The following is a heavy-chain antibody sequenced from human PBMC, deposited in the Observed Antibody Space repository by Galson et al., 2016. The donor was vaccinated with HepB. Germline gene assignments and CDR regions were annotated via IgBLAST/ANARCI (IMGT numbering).Heavy chain of an antibody. CDR2: ISYSSGSDI. CDR3: ARARTDHSGKWDLDY. Sequence: SLRLSCAASGFSFSDYSMNWVRQAPGKGLEWVSSISYSSGSDIYYADSVKGRFTISRDNAKNSMDLQMNSLTAEDTAVYFCARARTDHSGKWDLDYWGQGALVSVSS. V-gene: IGHV3-21*01. D-gene: IGHD5-12*01. CDR1: GFSFSDYS. J-gene: IGHJ4*02.